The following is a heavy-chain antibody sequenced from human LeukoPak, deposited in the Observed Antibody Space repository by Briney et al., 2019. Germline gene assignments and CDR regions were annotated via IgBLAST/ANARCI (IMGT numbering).Heavy chain of an antibody. CDR2: ISDSGGST. CDR3: APSAFDY. J-gene: IGHJ4*02. CDR1: GFTFSSCA. V-gene: IGHV3-23*01. Sequence: GGSLRLSCAASGFTFSSCAMSWVRQAPGKGLEWVSIISDSGGSTYYADSVKGRFTISRDNSKNTLYLQMNSLRVEDTAVYYCAPSAFDYWGQGTLVIVSS.